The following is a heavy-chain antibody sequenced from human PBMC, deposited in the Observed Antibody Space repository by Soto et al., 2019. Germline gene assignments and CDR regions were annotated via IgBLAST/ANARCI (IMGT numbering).Heavy chain of an antibody. J-gene: IGHJ5*01. CDR1: GGSISSYY. D-gene: IGHD6-13*01. CDR2: IYTSGST. Sequence: ETLSLTCTVSGGSISSYYWSWIRQPAGKGLEWIGRIYTSGSTNYNPPLKSRVTMSVDTSKNQFSLKLSSVTAADTAVYYCARGGLAAAGHNWFDPWCQGALVTVSS. V-gene: IGHV4-4*07. CDR3: ARGGLAAAGHNWFDP.